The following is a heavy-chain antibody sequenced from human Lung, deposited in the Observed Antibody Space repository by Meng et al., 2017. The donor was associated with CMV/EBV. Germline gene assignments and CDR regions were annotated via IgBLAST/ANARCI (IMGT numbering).Heavy chain of an antibody. CDR2: ISSNGSTI. CDR3: ARDPLWFGVNYYYGMDV. CDR1: GFTFSSYE. J-gene: IGHJ6*02. V-gene: IGHV3-48*03. Sequence: SCAASGFTFSSYEMNWVRQAPGKGLEWVSYISSNGSTIYYADSVKGRFTISRDNAKNSLYLQMNSLRAEDTAVYYCARDPLWFGVNYYYGMDVWGQGXTVTVSS. D-gene: IGHD3-10*01.